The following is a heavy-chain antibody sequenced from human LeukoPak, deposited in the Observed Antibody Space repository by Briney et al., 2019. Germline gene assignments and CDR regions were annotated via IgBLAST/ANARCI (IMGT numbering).Heavy chain of an antibody. D-gene: IGHD6-19*01. CDR2: ISSSSSYI. CDR3: ARAPGGWLMYGPPYFDY. CDR1: GFTFSSYS. Sequence: GGSLRLSCAASGFTFSSYSMNWVRQAAGKGLEWVSSISSSSSYIYYADSVKGRFTISRDNAKNSLYLQMNSLRAEDTAVYYCARAPGGWLMYGPPYFDYWGQGTLVTVSS. V-gene: IGHV3-21*01. J-gene: IGHJ4*02.